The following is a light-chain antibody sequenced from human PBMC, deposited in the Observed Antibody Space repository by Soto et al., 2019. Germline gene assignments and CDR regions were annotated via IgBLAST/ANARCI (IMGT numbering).Light chain of an antibody. CDR3: AAWDDSLSGYV. CDR2: SDD. J-gene: IGLJ1*01. CDR1: SSNIGGNS. V-gene: IGLV1-44*01. Sequence: QSVLTQPPSVSAAPGQKVTISCSGSSSNIGGNSVSWYQQFPGTAPQLLIYSDDQRPSGVPDRFSGSKSGTSASLAISGLQAEDEADYYCAAWDDSLSGYVFGTGTKVTVL.